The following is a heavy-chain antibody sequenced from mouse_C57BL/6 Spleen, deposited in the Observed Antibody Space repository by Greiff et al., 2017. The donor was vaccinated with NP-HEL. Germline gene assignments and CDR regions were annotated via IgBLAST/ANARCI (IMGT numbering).Heavy chain of an antibody. CDR2: ISYDGSN. CDR3: AREANIYFDY. V-gene: IGHV3-6*01. D-gene: IGHD1-2*01. J-gene: IGHJ2*01. Sequence: VQLQQSGPGLVKPSQSLSLTCSVTGYSITSGYYWNWIRQFPGNKLEWMGYISYDGSNNYNPSLKNRISITRDTSKNQFFLKLNSVTTEDTATYYCAREANIYFDYWGQGTTLTVSS. CDR1: GYSITSGYY.